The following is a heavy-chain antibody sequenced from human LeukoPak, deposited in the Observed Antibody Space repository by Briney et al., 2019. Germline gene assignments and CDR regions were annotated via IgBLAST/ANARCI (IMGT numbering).Heavy chain of an antibody. CDR2: IYYSGNT. D-gene: IGHD3-9*01. Sequence: SETLSLTCTVSGGSISSGDHFWSWIRQTPGKGLEWIGYIYYSGNTYYNPSLKSRVSISVDTSKNQFSLKLRSVTAADTAVHYCARVVGDVLTGYYYYFDYWGQGTLVTVSS. CDR3: ARVVGDVLTGYYYYFDY. CDR1: GGSISSGDHF. J-gene: IGHJ4*02. V-gene: IGHV4-30-4*08.